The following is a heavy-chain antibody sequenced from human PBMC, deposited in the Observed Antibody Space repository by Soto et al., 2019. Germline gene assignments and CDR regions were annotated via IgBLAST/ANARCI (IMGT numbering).Heavy chain of an antibody. V-gene: IGHV4-59*11. CDR2: IYYSGST. J-gene: IGHJ6*03. CDR1: GGSISSHY. CDR3: ARAHQEWLHYYYMDV. D-gene: IGHD3-3*01. Sequence: SQTLSLTCTVSGGSISSHYWSWIRQPPGKGLEWIGYIYYSGSTNYNPSLKSRVTISVDTSKNQFSLKLSSVTAADTAVYYCARAHQEWLHYYYMDVWGKGTTVTVSS.